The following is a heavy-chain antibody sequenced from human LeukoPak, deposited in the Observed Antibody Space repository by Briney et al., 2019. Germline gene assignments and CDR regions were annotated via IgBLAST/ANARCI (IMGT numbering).Heavy chain of an antibody. CDR1: GGSISSYY. J-gene: IGHJ4*02. D-gene: IGHD6-13*01. CDR2: IYYSGST. CDR3: ARHAGADGSNWSYFDY. V-gene: IGHV4-59*08. Sequence: PSETLSLTCTVSGGSISSYYWSWIRQPPGKELEWVGYIYYSGSTYYNPSLRSRLTILVDTSRNQFSLKLYSVTAADTAVYYCARHAGADGSNWSYFDYWGQGTLVTVSS.